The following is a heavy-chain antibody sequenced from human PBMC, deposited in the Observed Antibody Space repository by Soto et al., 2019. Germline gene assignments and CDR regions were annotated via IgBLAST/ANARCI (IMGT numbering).Heavy chain of an antibody. D-gene: IGHD2-21*02. CDR3: AKDQCCGDCYADY. J-gene: IGHJ4*02. CDR1: GFTFSSYG. Sequence: QVQLVESGGGVVQPGRSLRLSCAASGFTFSSYGMHWVRQAPGKGLEWVAVISYDGSNKYYADSVKGRFTISRDNSKNTLYLQMNSLRAEDTAVYYCAKDQCCGDCYADYWGQGTLVTVSS. V-gene: IGHV3-30*18. CDR2: ISYDGSNK.